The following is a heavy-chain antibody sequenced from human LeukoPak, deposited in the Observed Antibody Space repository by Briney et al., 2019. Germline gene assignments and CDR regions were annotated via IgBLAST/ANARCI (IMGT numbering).Heavy chain of an antibody. CDR3: TTGREWELQLLDY. J-gene: IGHJ4*02. D-gene: IGHD1-26*01. Sequence: PGGSLRLSCAASGFTFSSYEMNWVRQAPGKGLEWVGRIKSKTDGGTTDYAAPVKGRFTISRDDSKNTLYLQMNSLKTEDTAVYYCTTGREWELQLLDYWGQGTLVTVSS. CDR1: GFTFSSYE. CDR2: IKSKTDGGTT. V-gene: IGHV3-15*01.